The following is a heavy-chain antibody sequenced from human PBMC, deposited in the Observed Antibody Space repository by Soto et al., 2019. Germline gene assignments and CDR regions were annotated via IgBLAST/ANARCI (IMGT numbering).Heavy chain of an antibody. CDR1: GFTFSDYY. J-gene: IGHJ6*03. CDR2: VSRTGDTI. V-gene: IGHV3-11*01. CDR3: ARLRGELTQRGYYYYYYTDV. D-gene: IGHD3-16*01. Sequence: GGSLRLSCAGSGFTFSDYYMSWIRQAPGKGLERVSYVSRTGDTIDYADSVKGRFTISRDNAKSSVYLQMNSLRAEDTAVYYCARLRGELTQRGYYYYYYTDVWGKGTTVTVSS.